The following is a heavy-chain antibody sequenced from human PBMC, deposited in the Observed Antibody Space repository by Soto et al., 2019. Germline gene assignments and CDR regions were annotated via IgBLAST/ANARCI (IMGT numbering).Heavy chain of an antibody. Sequence: QVQLVESGGGVVQPGRSLRLSCAASGFTFSSYGMHWVRQAPGKGLEWVAVISYDGSDKYYADSVKGRFTISRDNSNNTLYLQIDSLRAEDTAVYYCAKGVVVTTNYFQHWGQGTLVTVSS. CDR1: GFTFSSYG. D-gene: IGHD2-15*01. CDR3: AKGVVVTTNYFQH. CDR2: ISYDGSDK. J-gene: IGHJ1*01. V-gene: IGHV3-30*18.